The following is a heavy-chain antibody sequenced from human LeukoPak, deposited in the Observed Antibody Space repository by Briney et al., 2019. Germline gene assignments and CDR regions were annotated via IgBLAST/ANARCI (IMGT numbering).Heavy chain of an antibody. Sequence: GESLKISCRASGYSFINYWIGWVRQMPGKGLEWVGLIYPGDSNVRYSPSFQGQVTISADKSISTAYLQWSSLKASDTAMYYCARSLGDYVWGGYPFWGQGTLVTVSS. CDR1: GYSFINYW. J-gene: IGHJ4*02. CDR3: ARSLGDYVWGGYPF. V-gene: IGHV5-51*01. CDR2: IYPGDSNV. D-gene: IGHD3-16*01.